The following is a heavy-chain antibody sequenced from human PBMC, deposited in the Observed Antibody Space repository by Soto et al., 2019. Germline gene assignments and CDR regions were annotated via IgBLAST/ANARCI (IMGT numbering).Heavy chain of an antibody. CDR1: GGSISSSSYY. J-gene: IGHJ6*02. V-gene: IGHV4-39*07. CDR2: IYYSGST. D-gene: IGHD1-26*01. CDR3: ASDYSYYYYGMDV. Sequence: SETLSLTCTVSGGSISSSSYYWGWIRQPPGKGLEWIGSIYYSGSTNYNPSLRSRVTISVDTSKNQFSLKLSSVTAADTAVYYCASDYSYYYYGMDVWGQGTTVTVSS.